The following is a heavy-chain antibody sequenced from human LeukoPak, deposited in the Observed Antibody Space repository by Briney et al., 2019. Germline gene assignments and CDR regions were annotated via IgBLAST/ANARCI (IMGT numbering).Heavy chain of an antibody. J-gene: IGHJ3*01. V-gene: IGHV3-7*01. CDR2: IKQDGSEK. Sequence: GGSLRLSCAASGFTFSSYWLGWVRQAPGKGLEWVANIKQDGSEKHYGDSVKGRFSISRDNAKKSLFLEMNSLRAEDTAVYYCARGSPTTVTTDAFDLWGQGTMVTVSS. CDR3: ARGSPTTVTTDAFDL. D-gene: IGHD4-11*01. CDR1: GFTFSSYW.